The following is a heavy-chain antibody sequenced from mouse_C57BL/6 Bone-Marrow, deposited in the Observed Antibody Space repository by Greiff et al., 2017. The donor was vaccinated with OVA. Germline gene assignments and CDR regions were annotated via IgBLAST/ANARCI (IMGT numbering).Heavy chain of an antibody. D-gene: IGHD2-12*01. CDR1: GYTFTDYY. CDR2: IYPGSGNT. Sequence: QVHVKQSGAELVRPGASVKLSCKASGYTFTDYYINWVKQRPGQGLEWIARIYPGSGNTYYNEKFKGKATLTAEKSSSTAYMQLSSLTSEDSAVYFCARNSYWYCDVWGTGTTVTVSS. J-gene: IGHJ1*03. CDR3: ARNSYWYCDV. V-gene: IGHV1-76*01.